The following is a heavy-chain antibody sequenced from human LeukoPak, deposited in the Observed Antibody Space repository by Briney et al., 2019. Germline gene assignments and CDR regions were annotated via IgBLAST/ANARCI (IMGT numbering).Heavy chain of an antibody. CDR2: VKQDGGEK. V-gene: IGHV3-7*01. J-gene: IGHJ5*02. D-gene: IGHD2-21*01. Sequence: PGGSLRLSCAASGFTFSDYWMSCVRQAPGKGLEWVANVKQDGGEKHYIDSVKGRFTISRDNAENSIYLQMSSLRAEDTAIYYCARDGVEFYNWFDPWGQGTLVTVSS. CDR1: GFTFSDYW. CDR3: ARDGVEFYNWFDP.